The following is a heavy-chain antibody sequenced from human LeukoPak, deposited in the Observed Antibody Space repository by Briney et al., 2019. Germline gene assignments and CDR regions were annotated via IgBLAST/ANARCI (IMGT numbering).Heavy chain of an antibody. Sequence: GGSLRPSCAASGFTFTSYSMNWVRQAPGKGLEWVAVIWYDGSKKYYAESVRGRFTISRDDSKNTLYLQMNSLRAEDTAVYYCARDKVLLYWGQGTLVTVSS. D-gene: IGHD2/OR15-2a*01. J-gene: IGHJ4*02. CDR3: ARDKVLLY. V-gene: IGHV3-33*08. CDR1: GFTFTSYS. CDR2: IWYDGSKK.